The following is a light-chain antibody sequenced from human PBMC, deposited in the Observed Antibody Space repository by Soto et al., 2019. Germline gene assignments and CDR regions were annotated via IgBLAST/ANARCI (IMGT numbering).Light chain of an antibody. V-gene: IGKV1-39*01. Sequence: DIQMTQSPSSLSASVGDRVTISCRASQGISSYLNWYQQKPGKAPKLLIYAASNLQSGVPSRFSGSGSGTDFTLTISSLQPEDFATYSCQQSYSTPITFGPGTKVDIK. CDR1: QGISSY. CDR2: AAS. CDR3: QQSYSTPIT. J-gene: IGKJ3*01.